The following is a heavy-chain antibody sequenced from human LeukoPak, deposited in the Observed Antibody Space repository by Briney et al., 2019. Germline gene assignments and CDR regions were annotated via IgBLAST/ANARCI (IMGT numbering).Heavy chain of an antibody. J-gene: IGHJ5*02. CDR2: IYYSGST. CDR1: GGTISSGAYY. Sequence: SETLSLTCTGSGGTISSGAYYWSWIRQPPGKGLEWIGYIYYSGSTNYNPSLKSRITISEDTSKNQFSLKLSSVTAADTAVYYCARMAPAAAVNWFDPWGQGTLVTVSS. D-gene: IGHD6-13*01. V-gene: IGHV4-61*08. CDR3: ARMAPAAAVNWFDP.